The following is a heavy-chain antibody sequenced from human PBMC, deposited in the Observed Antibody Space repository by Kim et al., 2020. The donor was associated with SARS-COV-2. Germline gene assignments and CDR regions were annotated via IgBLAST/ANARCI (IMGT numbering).Heavy chain of an antibody. D-gene: IGHD3-3*01. J-gene: IGHJ3*02. CDR3: ASLYYDFWSGYRNDAFDI. Sequence: KGRFTITRDNAKNSLYLQMNSLRAEDTAVYYCASLYYDFWSGYRNDAFDIWGQGTMVTVSS. V-gene: IGHV3-11*06.